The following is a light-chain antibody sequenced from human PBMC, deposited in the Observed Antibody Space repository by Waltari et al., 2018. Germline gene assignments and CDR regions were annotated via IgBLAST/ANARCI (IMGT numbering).Light chain of an antibody. CDR3: QQYNSYSPDT. J-gene: IGKJ2*01. CDR1: QSISSW. CDR2: KAS. V-gene: IGKV1-5*03. Sequence: DIQMTQSPSTLSASVGDRVTIICRASQSISSWLAWYQQKPGKAPKLLIYKASSVESGVPSRFSGSGSGTEFTLTISSLQPDDFATYYCQQYNSYSPDTFGQGTKLEIK.